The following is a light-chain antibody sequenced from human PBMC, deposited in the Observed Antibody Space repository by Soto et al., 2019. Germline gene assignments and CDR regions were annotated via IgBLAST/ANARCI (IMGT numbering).Light chain of an antibody. V-gene: IGLV2-14*01. CDR2: DVS. CDR3: SSYTSSGTLVV. CDR1: TDDVGGYNY. Sequence: QSALTQPASVSGSPGQSITISCTGTTDDVGGYNYVSWYQQHPGEAPQLMIYDVSNRPSGVSNRFSGSKSGDTASLTISGLQAEDEADYYCSSYTSSGTLVVFGGGTKLTVL. J-gene: IGLJ2*01.